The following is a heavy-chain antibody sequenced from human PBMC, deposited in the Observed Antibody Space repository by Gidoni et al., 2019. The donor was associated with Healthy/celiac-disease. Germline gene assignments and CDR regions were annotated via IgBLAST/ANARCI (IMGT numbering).Heavy chain of an antibody. CDR2: ISSSSSYT. CDR1: GFTFSDYY. V-gene: IGHV3-11*06. J-gene: IGHJ4*02. Sequence: QVQLVESGGGLVKPGGSLRLSCAASGFTFSDYYMSCIRQDPGKGLECVSYISSSSSYTNYADSVKGRFTISRDNAKNSLYLQMNSLRAEDTAVYYCARDRVVVVPSRVWYDYWGQGTLVTVSS. CDR3: ARDRVVVVPSRVWYDY. D-gene: IGHD2-15*01.